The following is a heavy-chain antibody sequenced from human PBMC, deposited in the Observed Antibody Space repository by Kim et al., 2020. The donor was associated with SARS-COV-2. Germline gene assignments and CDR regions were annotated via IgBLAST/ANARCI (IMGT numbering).Heavy chain of an antibody. CDR3: ARGDTSGWFGMDV. J-gene: IGHJ6*02. Sequence: NKAQNLHGRVTMTTDTSTSTAYIELRSLRSDDTAVYYCARGDTSGWFGMDVWGQGTTVTVSS. D-gene: IGHD3-22*01. V-gene: IGHV1-18*01.